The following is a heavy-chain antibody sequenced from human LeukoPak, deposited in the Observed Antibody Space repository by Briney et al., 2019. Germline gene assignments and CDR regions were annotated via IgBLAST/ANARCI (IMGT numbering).Heavy chain of an antibody. CDR3: ARGIGAADF. Sequence: SETLSLTCTVSGGSIGSRNWWSWVRQPPGKGLQWIGEIYQSGSSIYNPSLRSRVTMSVDKSKDQLSLKLSSVTAADTAVYYCARGIGAADFWGQGILVTVSS. D-gene: IGHD3-16*01. CDR1: GGSIGSRNW. V-gene: IGHV4-4*02. J-gene: IGHJ4*02. CDR2: IYQSGSS.